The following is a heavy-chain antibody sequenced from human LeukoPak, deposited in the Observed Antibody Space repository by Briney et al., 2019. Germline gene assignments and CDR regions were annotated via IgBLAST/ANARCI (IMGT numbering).Heavy chain of an antibody. D-gene: IGHD1-26*01. Sequence: GGSLRLSCAASGFTFSSYWMHWVRQAPGKGLVWVSRVKSDGSSTNYADSVKGRFTISRDNAKNTLYLEMNSLRAEDTAVYYCVSGKTVYWGQGVLVTVSS. V-gene: IGHV3-74*01. CDR1: GFTFSSYW. J-gene: IGHJ4*02. CDR2: VKSDGSST. CDR3: VSGKTVY.